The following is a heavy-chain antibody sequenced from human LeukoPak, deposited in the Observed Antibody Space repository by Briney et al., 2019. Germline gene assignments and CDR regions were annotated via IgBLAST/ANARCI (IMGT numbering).Heavy chain of an antibody. V-gene: IGHV4-30-2*01. D-gene: IGHD3-16*02. CDR3: ARDIGRYGMDV. Sequence: PSETLSLTCAVSGGSITSGGYSWSWIRQPPGKGLEWIGYIYHSGSTYYNPSLKSRVTISVDRSKNQFSLKLSSVTAADTAVYYCARDIGRYGMDVWGQGTTVTVSS. J-gene: IGHJ6*02. CDR2: IYHSGST. CDR1: GGSITSGGYS.